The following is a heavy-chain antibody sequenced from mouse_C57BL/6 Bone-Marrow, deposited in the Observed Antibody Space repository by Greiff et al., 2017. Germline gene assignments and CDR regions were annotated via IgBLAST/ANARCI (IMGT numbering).Heavy chain of an antibody. Sequence: EVQVVESEGGLVQPGSSMKLSCTASGFTFSDYYMAWVRQVPEKGLEWVANINYDGSSTYYLDSLKSRFIISRDNAKNILYLQMSSLKSEDTATYYCAREGITYYFDYWGQGTSVTVSS. D-gene: IGHD2-10*01. V-gene: IGHV5-16*01. CDR1: GFTFSDYY. CDR3: AREGITYYFDY. CDR2: INYDGSST. J-gene: IGHJ4*01.